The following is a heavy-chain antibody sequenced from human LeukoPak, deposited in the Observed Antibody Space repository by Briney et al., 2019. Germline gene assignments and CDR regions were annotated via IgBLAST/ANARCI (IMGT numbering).Heavy chain of an antibody. Sequence: GGSLRLSCAASGFTFSNYGMHWVRQAPGKGLEWVAFIRYDGSNKYYADSVKGRFTISRDNSKNTLYLQLNSLRAEDTAVYYCAKLSFGDYSYYYYYMDVWGKGTTVTVSS. CDR2: IRYDGSNK. CDR3: AKLSFGDYSYYYYYMDV. V-gene: IGHV3-30*02. CDR1: GFTFSNYG. J-gene: IGHJ6*03. D-gene: IGHD4-17*01.